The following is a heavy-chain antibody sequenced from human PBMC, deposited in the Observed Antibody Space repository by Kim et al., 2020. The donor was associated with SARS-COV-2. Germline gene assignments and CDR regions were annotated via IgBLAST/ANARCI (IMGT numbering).Heavy chain of an antibody. V-gene: IGHV1-69*13. CDR1: GGTFSSYA. D-gene: IGHD3-10*01. CDR2: IIPIFGTA. Sequence: SVKVSCKASGGTFSSYAISWVRQAPGQGLEWMGGIIPIFGTANYAQKFQGRVTITADESTSTAYMELSSLRSEDTAVYYCARLGWFGELLLKKNYGMDVWGQGTTVTVSS. CDR3: ARLGWFGELLLKKNYGMDV. J-gene: IGHJ6*02.